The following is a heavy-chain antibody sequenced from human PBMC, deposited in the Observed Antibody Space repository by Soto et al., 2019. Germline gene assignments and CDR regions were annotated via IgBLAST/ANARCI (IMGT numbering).Heavy chain of an antibody. CDR1: GYSFTSYW. CDR2: IYPGDSDT. CDR3: ALPHGGGVAGTDYYYGMDV. Sequence: PGESLKISCNGSGYSFTSYWIGWVRQMPGKGLEWMGIIYPGDSDTRYSPSFQGQVTISADKSISTAYLQWSSLKASDTAMYYCALPHGGGVAGTDYYYGMDVWGQGTTVTVSS. J-gene: IGHJ6*02. V-gene: IGHV5-51*01. D-gene: IGHD6-19*01.